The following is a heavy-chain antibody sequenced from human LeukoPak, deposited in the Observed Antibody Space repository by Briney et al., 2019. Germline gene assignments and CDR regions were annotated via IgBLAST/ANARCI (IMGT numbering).Heavy chain of an antibody. V-gene: IGHV3-20*04. J-gene: IGHJ4*02. CDR1: GVTFDDYG. D-gene: IGHD3-10*01. CDR3: ARGYGSGEDGDY. Sequence: TGGSLRLSCAASGVTFDDYGMSWVRQPPGKGLEWVCGINWNGGSTGYADSLKGRFTISRDNAKNSLYLQMNSLRAEDTALYYCARGYGSGEDGDYWGQGTLVTVSS. CDR2: INWNGGST.